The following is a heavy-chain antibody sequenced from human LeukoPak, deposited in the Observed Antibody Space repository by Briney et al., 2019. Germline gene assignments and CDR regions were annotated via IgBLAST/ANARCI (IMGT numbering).Heavy chain of an antibody. Sequence: PGGSLRLSCAASGFTFSSHGMNWVRQAPGKGLEWVSGISPSGGITYYTDSVKGRFTLSRDNSKNTLYLQINSLRAEDTAVYYCAKFNRQYCSSTSCYGGFDYWGQGTLVTVSS. J-gene: IGHJ4*02. CDR1: GFTFSSHG. V-gene: IGHV3-23*01. D-gene: IGHD2-2*01. CDR2: ISPSGGIT. CDR3: AKFNRQYCSSTSCYGGFDY.